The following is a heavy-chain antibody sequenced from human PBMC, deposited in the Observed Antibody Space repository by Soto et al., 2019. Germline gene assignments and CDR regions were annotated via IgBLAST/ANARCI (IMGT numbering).Heavy chain of an antibody. V-gene: IGHV3-64D*08. Sequence: GGSLRLSCSASGFTFSSYAMHWVRQAPGKGLEYVSAISSNGGSTYYADSVKGRFTISRDNSKNTLYLQMSSLRAEDTAVYYCVKVQCFSSTSCYPTHSGYYGMDVWGQGTTVTVSS. CDR2: ISSNGGST. D-gene: IGHD2-2*01. CDR3: VKVQCFSSTSCYPTHSGYYGMDV. J-gene: IGHJ6*02. CDR1: GFTFSSYA.